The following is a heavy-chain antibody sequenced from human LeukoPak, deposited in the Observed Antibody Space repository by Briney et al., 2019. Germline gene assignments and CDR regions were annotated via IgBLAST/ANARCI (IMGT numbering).Heavy chain of an antibody. V-gene: IGHV4-59*01. CDR2: IYYSGST. D-gene: IGHD3-10*01. J-gene: IGHJ4*02. CDR3: ARGGDTYYYGSGSYYPHY. Sequence: PSETLSLTCTVSGGSISSYYWSWIRQPPGKGLEWIGYIYYSGSTNYNPSLKSRVTISVDTSKNQFSLKLSSVTAADTAVYYCARGGDTYYYGSGSYYPHYWGQGTLVTVSS. CDR1: GGSISSYY.